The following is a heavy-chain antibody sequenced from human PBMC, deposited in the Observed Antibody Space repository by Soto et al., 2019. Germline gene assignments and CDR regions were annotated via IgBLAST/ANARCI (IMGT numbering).Heavy chain of an antibody. V-gene: IGHV4-30-2*01. J-gene: IGHJ3*02. D-gene: IGHD4-17*01. CDR2: IYHSGST. Sequence: SETLSLTCAVSGGSISSGGYSWSWIRQPPGKGLEWIGYIYHSGSTYYNPSLKSRVTISVDRSKNQFSLKLSSVTTADTAVYYCARGLRWFHAIDIRGQGTMVTGSS. CDR1: GGSISSGGYS. CDR3: ARGLRWFHAIDI.